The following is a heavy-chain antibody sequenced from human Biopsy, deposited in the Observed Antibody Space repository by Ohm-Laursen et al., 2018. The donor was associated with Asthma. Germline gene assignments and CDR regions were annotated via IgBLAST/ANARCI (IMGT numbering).Heavy chain of an antibody. CDR2: MNPNSGNT. J-gene: IGHJ3*02. V-gene: IGHV1-8*01. D-gene: IGHD3-9*01. CDR1: GYTFINND. CDR3: ARTYYDFLTGQVIDAFAI. Sequence: GSSVKVSCKASGYTFINNDINWVRQAAGQGLEWMGWMNPNSGNTGYAQKFQGRVTITRDTSASTAYMELSSLRSEDTAVYYCARTYYDFLTGQVIDAFAIWGQGTMVTVSS.